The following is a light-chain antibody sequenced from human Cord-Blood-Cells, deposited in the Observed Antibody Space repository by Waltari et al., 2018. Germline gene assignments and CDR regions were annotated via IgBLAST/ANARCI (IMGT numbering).Light chain of an antibody. CDR1: QSISSY. J-gene: IGKJ2*03. CDR2: AAS. CDR3: QQSYRTPPWS. V-gene: IGKV1-39*01. Sequence: DIQMTQSPSSLSASVGDRVTITCRASQSISSYLNWYQQKPGKAPKLLIYAASSLQSGVPSRFSGSGSETDFTLTISSLQPEDFATYYCQQSYRTPPWSFGQGTKLEIK.